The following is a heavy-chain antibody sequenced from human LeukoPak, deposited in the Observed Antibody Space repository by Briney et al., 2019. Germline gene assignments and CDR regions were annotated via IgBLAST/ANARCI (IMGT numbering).Heavy chain of an antibody. D-gene: IGHD6-13*01. J-gene: IGHJ4*02. V-gene: IGHV4-39*01. CDR3: ARPQTGIAAAGTVYYFDY. Sequence: SESLSLTCTVSGGSISSSSYYWGWIRQPPGKGLEWIGNIVYGVSTFYSPSLKSRVTMSVDTSKNQFSLKLSSVTAADTAVYYCARPQTGIAAAGTVYYFDYWGQGTLVTVS. CDR1: GGSISSSSYY. CDR2: IVYGVST.